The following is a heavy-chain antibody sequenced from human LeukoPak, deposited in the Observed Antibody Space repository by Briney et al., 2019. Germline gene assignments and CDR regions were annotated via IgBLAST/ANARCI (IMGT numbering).Heavy chain of an antibody. D-gene: IGHD4-17*01. V-gene: IGHV3-7*03. CDR3: ARWGTVTPRGDAFDI. Sequence: GGSLRLSCAASGFTFSTYRMSWVRQAPGKGLEWVANIKQDGSEKHYVDSVKGRFTISRDNSKNTLYLQMNSLRAEDTAVYYCARWGTVTPRGDAFDIWGQGTMVTVSS. CDR1: GFTFSTYR. CDR2: IKQDGSEK. J-gene: IGHJ3*02.